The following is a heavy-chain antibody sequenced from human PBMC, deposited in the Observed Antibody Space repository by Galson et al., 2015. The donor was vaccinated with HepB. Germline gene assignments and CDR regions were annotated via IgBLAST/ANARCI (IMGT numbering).Heavy chain of an antibody. D-gene: IGHD3-22*01. V-gene: IGHV1-58*02. J-gene: IGHJ2*01. CDR2: IVVGSGNT. Sequence: SVKVSCKASGFIFSSSAMQWVRQARGQRLEWIGWIVVGSGNTNYAQKFQERVTITRDMSTNTAYMELSSLRSEDTAVYYCATDSSLYYYDTSGNFGYFDLWGRGTLVTVSS. CDR1: GFIFSSSA. CDR3: ATDSSLYYYDTSGNFGYFDL.